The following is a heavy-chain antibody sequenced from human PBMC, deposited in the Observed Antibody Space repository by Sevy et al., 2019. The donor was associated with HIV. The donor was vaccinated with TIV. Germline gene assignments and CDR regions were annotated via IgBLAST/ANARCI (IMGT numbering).Heavy chain of an antibody. CDR1: GGSVSSRSHY. J-gene: IGHJ4*02. Sequence: SETLSLTCTVSGGSVSSRSHYWGWIRQPPGKGLEWIGTIYYTGSTYYNPSLKSRVTVSVATSKNQFSLRLSSVTAVDTAIYYCARHAAPGIAAPFDFWGLGTLVTVSS. V-gene: IGHV4-39*01. CDR3: ARHAAPGIAAPFDF. CDR2: IYYTGST. D-gene: IGHD6-13*01.